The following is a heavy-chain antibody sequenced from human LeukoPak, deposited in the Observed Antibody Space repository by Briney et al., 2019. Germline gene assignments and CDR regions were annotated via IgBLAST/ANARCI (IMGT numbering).Heavy chain of an antibody. D-gene: IGHD6-13*01. CDR3: ARLVGSSWYHEVLFGRDY. Sequence: SETLSLTCTVSGGSISSSSYYWGRIRQPPGKGLEWLGTIHYRGNTYYNPSLKSRVAISVDTSKNQFSLKLTSVTAADTAMYYCARLVGSSWYHEVLFGRDYWGQGTLVTVSS. CDR2: IHYRGNT. CDR1: GGSISSSSYY. J-gene: IGHJ4*02. V-gene: IGHV4-39*01.